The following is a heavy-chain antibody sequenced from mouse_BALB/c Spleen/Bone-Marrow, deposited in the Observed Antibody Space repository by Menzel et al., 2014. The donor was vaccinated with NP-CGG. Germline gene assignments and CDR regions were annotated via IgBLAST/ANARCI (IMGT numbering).Heavy chain of an antibody. D-gene: IGHD3-3*01. CDR3: TRYDLTTRAFAY. CDR2: IHLSDSES. Sequence: QVQLKDSGAELARPGASVKLSCKASGYSFTSYWMNWVKQRPGQGLEWIGMIHLSDSESRLNQKFKDKATLTVDKSSSTAYMQLSSPTSEDSAVYYCTRYDLTTRAFAYWGQGTLVTVSA. CDR1: GYSFTSYW. J-gene: IGHJ3*01. V-gene: IGHV1S127*01.